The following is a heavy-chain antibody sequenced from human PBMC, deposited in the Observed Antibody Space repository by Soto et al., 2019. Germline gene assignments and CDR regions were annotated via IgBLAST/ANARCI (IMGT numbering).Heavy chain of an antibody. D-gene: IGHD6-13*01. CDR1: GFTFSSYG. CDR2: ISYDGSNK. J-gene: IGHJ4*02. CDR3: AKELGIAAELDY. Sequence: QVQLVESGGGVVQPGRSLRLSCAASGFTFSSYGMHLVRQAPGKGLEWVAVISYDGSNKYYADSVKGRFTISIDNYKNTLYLQMNSLRAEDTAVYYCAKELGIAAELDYWGQGTLVTVSS. V-gene: IGHV3-30*18.